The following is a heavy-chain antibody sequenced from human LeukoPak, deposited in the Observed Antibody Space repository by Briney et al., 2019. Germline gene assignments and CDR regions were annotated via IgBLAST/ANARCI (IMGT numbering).Heavy chain of an antibody. Sequence: GGSLRLSCAASGFTFSSYAMSWVRQAPGKGLEWVSAISGSGGSTYYADSVKGRFTISRDNSKNTLYLQMNSLRAEDTAVYYCARSYSNYVLGYFDYWGQGTLVTVPS. J-gene: IGHJ4*02. CDR2: ISGSGGST. CDR1: GFTFSSYA. D-gene: IGHD4-11*01. V-gene: IGHV3-23*01. CDR3: ARSYSNYVLGYFDY.